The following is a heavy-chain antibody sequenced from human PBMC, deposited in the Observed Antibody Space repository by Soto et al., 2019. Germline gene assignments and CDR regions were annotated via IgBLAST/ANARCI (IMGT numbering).Heavy chain of an antibody. J-gene: IGHJ6*02. CDR3: ARGLSETGGYYGMDV. V-gene: IGHV3-20*04. CDR2: INWNGGST. Sequence: GGSLRLSCAASGFTFDDYGMSWVRQAPGKGLEWVSGINWNGGSTGYADSVKGRFTISRDNAKNSLYLQMNSLRAEDTALYYCARGLSETGGYYGMDVWGQGTTVTVSS. CDR1: GFTFDDYG.